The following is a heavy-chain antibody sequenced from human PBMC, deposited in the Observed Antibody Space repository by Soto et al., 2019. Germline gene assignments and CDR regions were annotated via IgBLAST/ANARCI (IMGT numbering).Heavy chain of an antibody. CDR3: ARDAESIMGALDP. V-gene: IGHV1-18*01. D-gene: IGHD1-26*01. CDR1: GYTFTNYG. CDR2: ISAYNGDT. Sequence: ASVKVSCKASGYTFTNYGITWVRQAPGQGLEWMGWISAYNGDTHYTQKLQGRVTMTTDTSTSTAYMELRSLRSDDTAVYYCARDAESIMGALDPWGQGTLVTVSS. J-gene: IGHJ5*02.